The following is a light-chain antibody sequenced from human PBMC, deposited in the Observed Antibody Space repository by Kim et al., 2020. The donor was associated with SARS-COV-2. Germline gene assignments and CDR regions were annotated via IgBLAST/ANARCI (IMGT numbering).Light chain of an antibody. J-gene: IGLJ2*01. CDR2: GSS. V-gene: IGLV1-40*01. Sequence: VTISCTWSSSNIGGGYAVHWYQQLPGTAPKLLIYGSSNRPSGVPDRFSGSKSGTSASLAITGLQAEDEADYYCAAWDDSLNGHVVFGGGTQLTVL. CDR3: AAWDDSLNGHVV. CDR1: SSNIGGGYA.